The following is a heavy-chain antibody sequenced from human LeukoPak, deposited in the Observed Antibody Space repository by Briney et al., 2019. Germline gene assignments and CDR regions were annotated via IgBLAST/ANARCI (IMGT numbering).Heavy chain of an antibody. CDR3: AKIAMPGYYYYMDV. D-gene: IGHD2-2*01. J-gene: IGHJ6*03. CDR2: ISGSGGST. Sequence: GGSLRLSCIASGFTFSGDAMNWIRQVPGKGLEWVSAISGSGGSTYYADSVKGRFTISRDNSKTTLYLQMNSLRAEDTAVYYCAKIAMPGYYYYMDVWGKGTTVTVSS. V-gene: IGHV3-23*01. CDR1: GFTFSGDA.